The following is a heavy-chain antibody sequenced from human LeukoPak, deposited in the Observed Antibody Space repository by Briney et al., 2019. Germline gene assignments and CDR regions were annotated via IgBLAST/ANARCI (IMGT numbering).Heavy chain of an antibody. J-gene: IGHJ4*02. CDR3: TRDILTGYYQPDY. CDR2: IRSKAYGGAT. Sequence: GRSLRLSCTASGFTFGDYAISWVRQAPGKGLEWVGFIRSKAYGGATEYGASVKGRFTISRDDSKSIAYLQMNSLETEDTAVYYCTRDILTGYYQPDYWGQGTLVSVSS. V-gene: IGHV3-49*04. D-gene: IGHD3-9*01. CDR1: GFTFGDYA.